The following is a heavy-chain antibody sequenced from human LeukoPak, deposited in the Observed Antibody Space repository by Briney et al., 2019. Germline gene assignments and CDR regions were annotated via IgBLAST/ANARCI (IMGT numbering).Heavy chain of an antibody. V-gene: IGHV3-30-3*01. CDR1: GFTFSSYA. D-gene: IGHD6-13*01. CDR2: ISYDGSNK. Sequence: PGRSLTLSCAASGFTFSSYAMHWVRQAPGKGLEWVAVISYDGSNKYYADSVKGRFTISRDNSKNTLYLQMNSLRAEDTAVYYCARRSVSSSYQSAEYFQHWGQGTLVTVSS. J-gene: IGHJ1*01. CDR3: ARRSVSSSYQSAEYFQH.